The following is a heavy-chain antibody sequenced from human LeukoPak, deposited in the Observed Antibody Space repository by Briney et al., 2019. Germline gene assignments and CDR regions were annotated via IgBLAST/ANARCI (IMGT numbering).Heavy chain of an antibody. J-gene: IGHJ4*02. D-gene: IGHD1-26*01. CDR2: IKYDGSGK. CDR1: GFTLSSYW. Sequence: GGSLRLSCAASGFTLSSYWMSWVRQAPGKGLEWVAYIKYDGSGKYYADSVKGRFTISRDDAKNSLYLEMNRLRVEDTAVYYCARDLFSGSYQEDFWGQGTLVTVSS. CDR3: ARDLFSGSYQEDF. V-gene: IGHV3-7*01.